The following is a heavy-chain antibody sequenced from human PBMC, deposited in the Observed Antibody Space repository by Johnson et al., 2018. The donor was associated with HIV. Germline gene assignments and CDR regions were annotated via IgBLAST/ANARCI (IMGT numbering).Heavy chain of an antibody. Sequence: QEQLVESGGGVVQPGRSLRLSCAASGFTFSSYAMHWVRQAPGKGLEWVAVISYDGSNKYYADSVKGRFTISRDNSKNTLYLQMNSLRAEDTAVYYCAREGVKDYGDYVGGCALDIWGQGTMVTVSS. D-gene: IGHD4-17*01. CDR3: AREGVKDYGDYVGGCALDI. CDR1: GFTFSSYA. J-gene: IGHJ3*02. V-gene: IGHV3-30-3*01. CDR2: ISYDGSNK.